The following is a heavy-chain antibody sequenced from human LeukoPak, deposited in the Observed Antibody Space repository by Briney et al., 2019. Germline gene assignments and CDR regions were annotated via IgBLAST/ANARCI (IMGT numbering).Heavy chain of an antibody. J-gene: IGHJ3*02. CDR1: GFTFSSYD. V-gene: IGHV3-13*01. Sequence: GGSLRLSCAASGFTFSSYDMHWVRHATGKGLEWVSAIGTAGDTYYPGSVKGRFTISRENAKNSLYLQMNSLRAGDTAVYYCARGNYCGGDCAFDIWGQGTMVTVSS. CDR2: IGTAGDT. D-gene: IGHD2-21*02. CDR3: ARGNYCGGDCAFDI.